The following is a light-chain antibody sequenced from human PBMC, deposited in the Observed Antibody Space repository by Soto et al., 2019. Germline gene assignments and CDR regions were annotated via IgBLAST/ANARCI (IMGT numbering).Light chain of an antibody. CDR2: DAS. CDR1: RSVSSSY. CDR3: QQYGSSPIT. J-gene: IGKJ5*01. V-gene: IGKV3D-20*01. Sequence: ESVLTQSPATLSLSPGERATLSCGASRSVSSSYLAWYQQKPGLAPRLLIYDASSRATGIPDRFSGSGSGTDFTLTISRLEPEDFAVYYCQQYGSSPITFGQGTRLEIK.